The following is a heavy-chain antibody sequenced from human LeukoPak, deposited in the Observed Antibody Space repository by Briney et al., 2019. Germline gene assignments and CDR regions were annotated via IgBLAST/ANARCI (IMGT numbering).Heavy chain of an antibody. D-gene: IGHD4-11*01. CDR2: IYHSGST. CDR3: ARVAGAMTTFQH. CDR1: GFTFSRLAM. V-gene: IGHV4-4*02. Sequence: PGGSLRLSCAASGFTFSRLAMTWVRQPPGKGLEWIGEIYHSGSTNYNPSLKSRVTISVDKSKNQFSLKLSSVTAADTAVYYCARVAGAMTTFQHWGQGTLVTVSS. J-gene: IGHJ1*01.